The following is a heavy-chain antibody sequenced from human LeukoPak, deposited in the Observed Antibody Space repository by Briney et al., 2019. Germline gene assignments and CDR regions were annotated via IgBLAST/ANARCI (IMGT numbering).Heavy chain of an antibody. CDR2: IKTDGSST. CDR3: ARVVSWTGPEI. CDR1: GFTFSNYW. Sequence: GGSLRLSCVASGFTFSNYWMHWVRQAPGKGLVWVSRIKTDGSSTDYAGSVKGRFTISRNNAKNTMYLQMDRLRAEDTAVYCCARVVSWTGPEIWGLGTMVTVSS. J-gene: IGHJ3*02. V-gene: IGHV3-74*01. D-gene: IGHD3/OR15-3a*01.